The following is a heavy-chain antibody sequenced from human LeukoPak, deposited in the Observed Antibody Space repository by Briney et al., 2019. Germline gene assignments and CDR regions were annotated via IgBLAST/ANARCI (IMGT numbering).Heavy chain of an antibody. Sequence: SPTLSLTCAVYGGSFSGYYWSWIRQPPGKGLEWIGEINHSGSTNYNPSLKRRVTISLDTSKNQFSLKLSSVTAADTAVYYCASITIFGVVPTTTWFDPWGQGTLVTVSS. CDR2: INHSGST. CDR1: GGSFSGYY. CDR3: ASITIFGVVPTTTWFDP. D-gene: IGHD3-3*01. V-gene: IGHV4-34*01. J-gene: IGHJ5*02.